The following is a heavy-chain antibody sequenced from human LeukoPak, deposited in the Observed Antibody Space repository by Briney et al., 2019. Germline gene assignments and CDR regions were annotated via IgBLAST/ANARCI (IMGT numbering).Heavy chain of an antibody. CDR1: GYTFISYY. V-gene: IGHV1-46*01. Sequence: GASVKVSCKASGYTFISYYMHWVRQAPGQGLEWMGIINPSGGSTSYAQKFQGRVTMTRDTSTSTVYMELSSLRSEDTAVYYCARVRSITMVRGENWFDPWGQGTLVTVSS. J-gene: IGHJ5*02. CDR3: ARVRSITMVRGENWFDP. CDR2: INPSGGST. D-gene: IGHD3-10*01.